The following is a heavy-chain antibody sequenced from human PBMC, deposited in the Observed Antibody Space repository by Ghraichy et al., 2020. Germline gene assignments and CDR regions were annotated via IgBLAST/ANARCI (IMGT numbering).Heavy chain of an antibody. V-gene: IGHV3-30*18. J-gene: IGHJ1*01. CDR3: AKEHYYDSTKYFQH. CDR1: GFTFSSYG. D-gene: IGHD3-22*01. Sequence: GESLNISCAASGFTFSSYGMHWVRQAPGKGLEWVAVISYDGSNKYYADSVKGRFTISRDNSKNTLYLQMNSLRAEDTAVYYCAKEHYYDSTKYFQHWGQGTLVTVSS. CDR2: ISYDGSNK.